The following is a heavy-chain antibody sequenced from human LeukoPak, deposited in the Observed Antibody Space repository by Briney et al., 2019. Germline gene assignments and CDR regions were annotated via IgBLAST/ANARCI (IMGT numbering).Heavy chain of an antibody. D-gene: IGHD3-9*01. CDR3: ARLTYYDILTGYPPAIYYYYMDV. J-gene: IGHJ6*03. Sequence: SETLSLTCTVSGGSISSSSYYWGWIRQPPGKGLEWIGSIYYSGSTYYNPSLKSRVTISVDTSKNQFSLKLSSVTAADTAVYYCARLTYYDILTGYPPAIYYYYMDVWGKGTTVTVSS. CDR1: GGSISSSSYY. V-gene: IGHV4-39*01. CDR2: IYYSGST.